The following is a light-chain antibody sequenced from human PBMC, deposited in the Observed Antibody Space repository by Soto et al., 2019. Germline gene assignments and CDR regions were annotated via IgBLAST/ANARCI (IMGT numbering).Light chain of an antibody. Sequence: PATLRLATEGRATLSSRPKQIVSTYVTYLAWYQQKPGQAPRLLIYGASSRATGIPDRFSGSGSGTDFPLTISRLEPEDFAVYYCQQYGTSPPGTFGQGTKVDIK. CDR3: QQYGTSPPGT. CDR1: QIVSTYVTY. CDR2: GAS. V-gene: IGKV3-20*01. J-gene: IGKJ1*01.